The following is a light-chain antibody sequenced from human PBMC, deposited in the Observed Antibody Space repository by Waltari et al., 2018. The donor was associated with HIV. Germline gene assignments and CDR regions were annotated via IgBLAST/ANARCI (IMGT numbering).Light chain of an antibody. Sequence: EIVLTQSPGTLSLSPGDRATLSCRASQSVRSSYLAWYQMKPGQAPRLLIYGASSRATDVPGRFSGIGSGTDFTLTISRLEPEDFAVYYCQQYGSSPWTFGQGTKVET. CDR1: QSVRSSY. CDR2: GAS. V-gene: IGKV3-20*01. CDR3: QQYGSSPWT. J-gene: IGKJ1*01.